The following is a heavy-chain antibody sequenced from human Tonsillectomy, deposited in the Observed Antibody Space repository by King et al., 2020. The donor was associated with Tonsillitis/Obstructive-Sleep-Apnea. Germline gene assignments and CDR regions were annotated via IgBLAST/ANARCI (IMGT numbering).Heavy chain of an antibody. CDR2: IYYSRST. D-gene: IGHD3-3*02. V-gene: IGHV4-59*08. CDR1: GGSISSYY. Sequence: QLQESGPGLVKPSETLSLTCTVSGGSISSYYWSWIRQPPGKGLEWIGYIYYSRSTNYNPSLKSRVTISVDTSKNQFSLKLSSVTAADTAVYYCARHHFWSGYSYYYYGMDVWGQGTTVTVSS. CDR3: ARHHFWSGYSYYYYGMDV. J-gene: IGHJ6*02.